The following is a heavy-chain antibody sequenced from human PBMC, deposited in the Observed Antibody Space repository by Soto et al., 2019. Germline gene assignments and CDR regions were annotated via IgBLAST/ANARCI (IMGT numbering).Heavy chain of an antibody. D-gene: IGHD6-13*01. J-gene: IGHJ3*02. V-gene: IGHV3-30*18. CDR2: ISSDGSRK. CDR3: AKDPTIAPRWALDI. CDR1: GFTFSNYG. Sequence: QVQLVESGGVVVQPGRSLRLSCAASGFTFSNYGMHWVRQAPGKGPEWVAVISSDGSRKYYADLVKGRFTISRDDAKNTLYLQMNSLKTDDTALYYCAKDPTIAPRWALDIWGQGTLVTVSS.